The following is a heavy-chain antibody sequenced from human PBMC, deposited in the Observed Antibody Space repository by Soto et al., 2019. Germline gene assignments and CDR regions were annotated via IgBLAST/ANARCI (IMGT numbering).Heavy chain of an antibody. CDR3: ARAGCISTSCFNGMDV. CDR1: GYSFTSYW. J-gene: IGHJ6*02. V-gene: IGHV5-51*01. CDR2: IYPGDSDT. Sequence: PGESLKISCKGSGYSFTSYWIGWVRQMPGKGLEWMGIIYPGDSDTRYSPSFQGQVTISADKSISTAYLQWSSLKASDTAMYYCARAGCISTSCFNGMDVWGQGTTVTVSS. D-gene: IGHD2-2*01.